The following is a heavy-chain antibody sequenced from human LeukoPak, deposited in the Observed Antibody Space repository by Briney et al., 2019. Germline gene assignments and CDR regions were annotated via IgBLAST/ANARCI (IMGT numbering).Heavy chain of an antibody. CDR2: IYYSGST. CDR3: ARSRTTVTTPFDY. J-gene: IGHJ4*02. CDR1: GGSISSYY. Sequence: SETLSLTCTVSGGSISSYYWSWIRQPPGKGLEWIGYIYYSGSTNYNPSLKSRVTISVDTSKNQFSLKLSSVTGADTAVYYCARSRTTVTTPFDYWGQGTLVTVSS. V-gene: IGHV4-59*01. D-gene: IGHD4-17*01.